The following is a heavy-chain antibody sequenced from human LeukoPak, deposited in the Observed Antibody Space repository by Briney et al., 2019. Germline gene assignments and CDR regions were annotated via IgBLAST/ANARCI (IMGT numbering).Heavy chain of an antibody. V-gene: IGHV3-21*01. Sequence: GGSLRLSCAASGFAFSSYSMNWVRQAPGKGLEWVSSISSSSSYIYYADSVKGRFTISRDNAKNSLYLQMNSLRAEDTAVYYCARALPSPLYSGSYADAFDIWGQGTMVTVSS. CDR2: ISSSSSYI. D-gene: IGHD1-26*01. J-gene: IGHJ3*02. CDR1: GFAFSSYS. CDR3: ARALPSPLYSGSYADAFDI.